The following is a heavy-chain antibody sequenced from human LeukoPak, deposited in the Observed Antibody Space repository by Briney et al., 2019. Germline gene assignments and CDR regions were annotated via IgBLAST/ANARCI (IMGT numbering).Heavy chain of an antibody. D-gene: IGHD6-13*01. V-gene: IGHV4-30-2*01. J-gene: IGHJ6*02. CDR2: IYYSGST. CDR1: SASIRSGGYS. CDR3: ARDRRIAAAGDYGMDV. Sequence: SETLSLTCPVYSASIRSGGYSWSWLRQPPGKGLEWFGYIYYSGSTYYNLSLKSRVTISVDRSKNQFSLKLSIVTGADSDVYYCARDRRIAAAGDYGMDVWGQGTTVTVSS.